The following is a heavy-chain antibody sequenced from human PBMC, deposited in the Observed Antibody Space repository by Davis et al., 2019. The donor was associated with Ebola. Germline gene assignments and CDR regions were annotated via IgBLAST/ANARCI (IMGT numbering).Heavy chain of an antibody. CDR1: GFNFNSYW. J-gene: IGHJ1*01. Sequence: GESLKISCATSGFNFNSYWMSWVRQAPGKGLEWVANIKQDGSETYYLDSVKGRFTISRDNAKRSLFLHMTGLRVEDTALYYCARAPGVGTASSGPSFWGQGTLVTVSS. CDR3: ARAPGVGTASSGPSF. CDR2: IKQDGSET. D-gene: IGHD3-22*01. V-gene: IGHV3-7*04.